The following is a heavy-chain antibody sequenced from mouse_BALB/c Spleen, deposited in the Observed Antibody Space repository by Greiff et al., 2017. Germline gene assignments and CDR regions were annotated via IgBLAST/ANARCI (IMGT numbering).Heavy chain of an antibody. Sequence: EVKLVESGGDLVKPGGSLKLSCAASGFTFSSYGMSWVRQTPDKRLEWVATISSGGSYTYYPDGVKGRFTISRDNAKNTLYLQMSSLKSEDTAMYYCARQTTGGDYFDYWGQGTTLTVSS. V-gene: IGHV5-6*01. D-gene: IGHD1-1*01. CDR3: ARQTTGGDYFDY. CDR1: GFTFSSYG. J-gene: IGHJ2*01. CDR2: ISSGGSYT.